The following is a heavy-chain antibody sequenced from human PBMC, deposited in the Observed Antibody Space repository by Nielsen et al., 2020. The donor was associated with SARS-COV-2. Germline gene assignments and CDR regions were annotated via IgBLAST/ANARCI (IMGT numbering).Heavy chain of an antibody. CDR1: GGSVSSNDW. D-gene: IGHD3-10*01. J-gene: IGHJ4*02. Sequence: SETLSLTCAVSGGSVSSNDWWTWVRPSPGKGLEWIGEVSHSGSINYNPSLKSRVTLSMDKSKRQFSLRLTSVSAADTAVYYCARSGELGYYFDYWGQGTLVTVSS. CDR3: ARSGELGYYFDY. CDR2: VSHSGSI. V-gene: IGHV4-4*02.